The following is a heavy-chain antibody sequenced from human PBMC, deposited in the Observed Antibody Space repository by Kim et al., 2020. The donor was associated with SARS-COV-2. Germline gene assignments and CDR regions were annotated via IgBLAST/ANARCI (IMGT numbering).Heavy chain of an antibody. CDR2: IYSGGST. V-gene: IGHV3-66*01. D-gene: IGHD1-7*01. Sequence: GGSLRLSCAASGFTVSSNYMSWVRQAPGKGLEWVSVIYSGGSTYYADSVKGRFTISRDNSKNTLYLQMNSQRAEDTAVYYCARDNWNYYGWFDPWGQGTLVTVSS. CDR1: GFTVSSNY. CDR3: ARDNWNYYGWFDP. J-gene: IGHJ5*02.